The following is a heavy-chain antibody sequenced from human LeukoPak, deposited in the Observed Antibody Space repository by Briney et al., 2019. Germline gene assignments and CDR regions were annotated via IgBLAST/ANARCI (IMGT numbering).Heavy chain of an antibody. V-gene: IGHV3-7*03. Sequence: GGSLRLSCAASGFTFSSYWMSWVRQAPGKGLEWVASIKQDGSEKYYVDSVKGRFTISRDNAKNSLYLQMNSLRAEDTALYYCARSVSSTTVTHPFDYWGQGTLVTVSS. CDR2: IKQDGSEK. D-gene: IGHD4-17*01. J-gene: IGHJ4*02. CDR1: GFTFSSYW. CDR3: ARSVSSTTVTHPFDY.